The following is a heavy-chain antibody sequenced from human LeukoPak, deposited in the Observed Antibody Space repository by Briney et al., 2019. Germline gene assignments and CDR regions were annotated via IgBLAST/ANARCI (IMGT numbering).Heavy chain of an antibody. V-gene: IGHV3-11*04. J-gene: IGHJ4*02. CDR1: GFTFDDYY. Sequence: GGSLRLSCAASGFTFDDYYMSWLRQAPGKGLEWISYICGSGTPIYYADSVRGRFTISRDNTKNSLYLQMNSLRAEDTAVYYCARPPTVTTRGYYFGYWGQGTLVTVSS. CDR2: ICGSGTPI. D-gene: IGHD4-17*01. CDR3: ARPPTVTTRGYYFGY.